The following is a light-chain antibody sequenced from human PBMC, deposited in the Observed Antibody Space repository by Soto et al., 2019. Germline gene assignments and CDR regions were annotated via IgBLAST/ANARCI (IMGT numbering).Light chain of an antibody. CDR3: QQINSYPVT. CDR2: SAS. CDR1: QAISNH. Sequence: DIQLTQSPAFLSTSVGDKVTITCRASQAISNHLAWYQQKPGKAPNLLVYSASTLQSGVPSRFSGSGSGTEFTLTISSLQPEDFATYFCQQINSYPVTFGGGTKVEIE. V-gene: IGKV1-9*01. J-gene: IGKJ4*01.